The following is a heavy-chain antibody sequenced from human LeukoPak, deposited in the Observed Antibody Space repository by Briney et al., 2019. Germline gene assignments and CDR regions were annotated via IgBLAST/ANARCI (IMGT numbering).Heavy chain of an antibody. CDR1: GFTFSSYG. V-gene: IGHV3-33*01. CDR2: IWYDGSNK. CDR3: ARDLGGAHAYGMDV. J-gene: IGHJ6*02. Sequence: PGGSLRLSCAASGFTFSSYGMHWVRQAPGKGLEWVAVIWYDGSNKYYADSVKGRFTISRDNSKNTLYLQMNSLRAEDTAVYYCARDLGGAHAYGMDVWGQGTTVTVSS.